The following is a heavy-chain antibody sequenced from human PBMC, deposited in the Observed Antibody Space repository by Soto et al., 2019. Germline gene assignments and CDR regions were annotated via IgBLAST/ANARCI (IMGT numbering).Heavy chain of an antibody. CDR3: AREDYGGNSDAFDI. D-gene: IGHD4-17*01. Sequence: QVQLVESGGGVVQPGRSLRLSCAASGFTFSSYAMHWVRQAPGKGLEWVAVISYDGSNKYYADSVKGRFTISRDNSKNTLYLQMNSLRAEDTAVYYCAREDYGGNSDAFDIWGQGRMVTVSS. CDR2: ISYDGSNK. J-gene: IGHJ3*02. CDR1: GFTFSSYA. V-gene: IGHV3-30-3*01.